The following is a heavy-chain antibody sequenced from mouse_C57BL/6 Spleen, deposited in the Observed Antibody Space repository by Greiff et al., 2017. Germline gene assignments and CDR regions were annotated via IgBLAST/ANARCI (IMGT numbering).Heavy chain of an antibody. V-gene: IGHV1-80*01. CDR3: ARSYYYGSSYGWYFDV. CDR1: GYAFSSYW. CDR2: IYPGDGDT. D-gene: IGHD1-1*01. J-gene: IGHJ1*03. Sequence: QVQLQQSGAELVKPGASVQISCKASGYAFSSYWMNWVKQRPGKGLEWIGQIYPGDGDTNYNGKFKGKATLTADKSSSTAYMQLSSLTSEDSAVYFCARSYYYGSSYGWYFDVWGTGTTVTVSS.